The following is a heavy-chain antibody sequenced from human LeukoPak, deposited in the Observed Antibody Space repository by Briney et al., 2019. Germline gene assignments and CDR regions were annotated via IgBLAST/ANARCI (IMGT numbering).Heavy chain of an antibody. J-gene: IGHJ4*02. V-gene: IGHV5-51*01. CDR2: IYPSDSDT. Sequence: GESQKISCKASGYTFTHYWIGWVRQMPGKGLEWMGIIYPSDSDTKYSPSFQGQVTISADKSITTAYLQWSSLKASDSAMYYCARRVPTSATRVFDYWGQGTLVTVSS. D-gene: IGHD2-15*01. CDR3: ARRVPTSATRVFDY. CDR1: GYTFTHYW.